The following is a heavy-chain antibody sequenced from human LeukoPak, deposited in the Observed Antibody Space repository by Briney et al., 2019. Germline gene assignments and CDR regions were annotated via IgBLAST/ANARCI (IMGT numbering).Heavy chain of an antibody. CDR1: GFTFDDYA. D-gene: IGHD3-10*01. Sequence: PGGSLRLSCAASGFTFDDYAMHWVRQAPGKGLEWVSGISWNSGSIGYADSVKGRFTISRDNAKNSLYLQMNSLRAEDMALYYCAKGEYYGSGSFFDYWGQGTLVTVSS. CDR2: ISWNSGSI. J-gene: IGHJ4*02. CDR3: AKGEYYGSGSFFDY. V-gene: IGHV3-9*03.